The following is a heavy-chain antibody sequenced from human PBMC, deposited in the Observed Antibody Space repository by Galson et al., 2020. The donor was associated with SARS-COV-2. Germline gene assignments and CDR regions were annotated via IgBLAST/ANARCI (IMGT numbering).Heavy chain of an antibody. CDR1: GGSISSHY. Sequence: SETLSLTCTVSGGSISSHYWSWIRQPPGKGLEWIGYIYYSGSTNYNPSLKSRVTISVDTSKNQFSLKLSSVTAADTAVYYCARVKRITIFGVVTHFDYWGQGSRVTVSS. D-gene: IGHD3-3*01. J-gene: IGHJ4*02. V-gene: IGHV4-59*11. CDR2: IYYSGST. CDR3: ARVKRITIFGVVTHFDY.